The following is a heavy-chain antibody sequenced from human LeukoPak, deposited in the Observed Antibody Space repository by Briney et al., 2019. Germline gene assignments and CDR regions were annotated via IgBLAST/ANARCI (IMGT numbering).Heavy chain of an antibody. CDR2: INPNSGGT. CDR1: GYTFTGYY. D-gene: IGHD3-3*01. Sequence: ASVKVSCKASGYTFTGYYMHWVRQAPGQGLEWMGWINPNSGGTNYAQKFQGRVTMTRDTSISTAYMELSRLRSEDTAVYYCAREDDFWSGYYYYYGMDVWGQGTTVTVSS. V-gene: IGHV1-2*02. CDR3: AREDDFWSGYYYYYGMDV. J-gene: IGHJ6*02.